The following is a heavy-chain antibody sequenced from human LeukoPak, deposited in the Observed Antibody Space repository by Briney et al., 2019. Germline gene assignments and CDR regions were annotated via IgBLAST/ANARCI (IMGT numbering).Heavy chain of an antibody. Sequence: GGSLRLPCGASGFTFSTYALSWVPRAPGKGLGGWSSFSESGSATYHADSVKGRLTISRDNSKNMVYLQMNSLRAEDTAVYYCAKDHGFYSSGWNPLFDYWGQGTLVTVSS. D-gene: IGHD6-19*01. J-gene: IGHJ4*02. CDR3: AKDHGFYSSGWNPLFDY. V-gene: IGHV3-23*01. CDR1: GFTFSTYA. CDR2: FSESGSAT.